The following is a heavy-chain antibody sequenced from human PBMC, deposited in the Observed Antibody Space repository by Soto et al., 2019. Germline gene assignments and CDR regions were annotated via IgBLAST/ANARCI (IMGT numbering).Heavy chain of an antibody. CDR3: TRDRGGGGGF. J-gene: IGHJ4*02. CDR1: GFTFSNYW. Sequence: EVQLVESGGGLVQPGGSLRLSCEASGFTFSNYWFHWVRQAPGKGLVWVSRTNQHGTIIDYADFAKGRFTISRDNAKNLLNLKMNSRRAGDRVVFYCTRDRGGGGGFWGQGTLVTVSS. CDR2: TNQHGTII. V-gene: IGHV3-74*01. D-gene: IGHD3-16*01.